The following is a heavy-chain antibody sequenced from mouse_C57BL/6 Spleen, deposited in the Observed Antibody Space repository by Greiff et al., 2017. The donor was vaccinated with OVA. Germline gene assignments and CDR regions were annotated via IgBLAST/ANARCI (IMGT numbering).Heavy chain of an antibody. CDR2: IWSGGST. V-gene: IGHV2-2*01. J-gene: IGHJ4*01. CDR1: GFSLTSYG. D-gene: IGHD1-1*01. Sequence: VKLVESGPGLVQPSQSLSITCTVSGFSLTSYGVHWVRQSPGKGLEWLGVIWSGGSTDYNAAFISRLSISKDNSKSQVFFKMNSLQADDTAIYYCASPYGSSLYYYAMDYWGQGTSVTVSS. CDR3: ASPYGSSLYYYAMDY.